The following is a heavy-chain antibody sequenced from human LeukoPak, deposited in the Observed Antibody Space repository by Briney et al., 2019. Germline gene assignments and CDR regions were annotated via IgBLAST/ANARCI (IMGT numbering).Heavy chain of an antibody. V-gene: IGHV3-48*04. CDR3: ARVIRYCSGGSCYTLDAFDI. D-gene: IGHD2-15*01. CDR2: ISSSGSTI. CDR1: GFTFSNYG. J-gene: IGHJ3*02. Sequence: GGSLRLSCAASGFTFSNYGMNWVRQAPGKGLEWVSYISSSGSTIYYADSVKGRFTISRDNAKNSLYLQMNSLRAEDTAVYYCARVIRYCSGGSCYTLDAFDIWGQGTMVTVSS.